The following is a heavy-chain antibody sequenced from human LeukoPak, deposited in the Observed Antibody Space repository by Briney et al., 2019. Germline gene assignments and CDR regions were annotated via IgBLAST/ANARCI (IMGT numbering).Heavy chain of an antibody. J-gene: IGHJ4*02. CDR3: AKDARRSSGWYFCDH. CDR1: GFTYSHLA. CDR2: LSDSGGTT. D-gene: IGHD6-19*01. Sequence: GGSLRLFCGASGFTYSHLAQLWVREAPGKGLEWVSVLSDSGGTTYCAESGKGRLTISRGNSRNTLYLQINSLRVEDTVGYYCAKDARRSSGWYFCDHWGQGTLVTVSS. V-gene: IGHV3-23*01.